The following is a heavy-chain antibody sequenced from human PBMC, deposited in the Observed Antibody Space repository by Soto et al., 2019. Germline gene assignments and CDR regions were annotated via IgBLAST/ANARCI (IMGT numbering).Heavy chain of an antibody. CDR3: ARDNWGGSSGYSEYYFDY. CDR1: GGSISSGGYY. V-gene: IGHV4-31*03. J-gene: IGHJ4*02. Sequence: QVQLQESGPGLVKPSQTLSLTCTVSGGSISSGGYYWSWIRQHPVKGLEWIGYIYYSGSTYYNPSLKSRVTISVDTSKNQFSLKLSSVTAADTAVYYCARDNWGGSSGYSEYYFDYWGQGTLVTVSS. CDR2: IYYSGST. D-gene: IGHD3-22*01.